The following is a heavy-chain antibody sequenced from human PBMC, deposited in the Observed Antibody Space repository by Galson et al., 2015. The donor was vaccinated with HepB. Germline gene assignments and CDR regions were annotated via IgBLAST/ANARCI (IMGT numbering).Heavy chain of an antibody. CDR1: GYTFTSYD. J-gene: IGHJ6*03. Sequence: SVKVSCKASGYTFTSYDTNWVRQATGQGLEWMGWMNPNSGNTGYAQKFQGRVTMTRNTSISTAYMELSSLRSEDTAVYYCASRTASYYYYMDVWGKGTTVTVSS. CDR2: MNPNSGNT. V-gene: IGHV1-8*01. CDR3: ASRTASYYYYMDV.